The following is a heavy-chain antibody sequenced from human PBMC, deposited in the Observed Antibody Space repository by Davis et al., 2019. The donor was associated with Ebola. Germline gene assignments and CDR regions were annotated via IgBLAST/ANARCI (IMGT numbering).Heavy chain of an antibody. CDR2: MNPNSGNT. Sequence: ASVKVSCKASGYTFTSYGISWVRQAPGQGLEWMGWMNPNSGNTGYAQKFQGRVTMTRNTSISTAYMELSSLRSEDTAVYYCATAWRTDADAFDIWGQGTMVTVSS. CDR1: GYTFTSYG. J-gene: IGHJ3*02. D-gene: IGHD3-3*01. CDR3: ATAWRTDADAFDI. V-gene: IGHV1-8*02.